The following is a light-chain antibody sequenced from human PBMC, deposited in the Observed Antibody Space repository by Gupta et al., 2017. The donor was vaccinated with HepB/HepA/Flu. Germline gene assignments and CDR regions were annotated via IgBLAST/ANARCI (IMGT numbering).Light chain of an antibody. CDR2: DVN. V-gene: IGLV2-14*03. CDR3: SSYTSSTTWV. Sequence: QSALTQPASVSGSPGQSITLSCTGTSSDVGGFNYVSWYQQHPGRVPTLVIFDVNNRPSGVSHRFSGSKSGNTASVTISGLQAEDEADYFCSSYTSSTTWVFGGGTKLTVL. CDR1: SSDVGGFNY. J-gene: IGLJ3*02.